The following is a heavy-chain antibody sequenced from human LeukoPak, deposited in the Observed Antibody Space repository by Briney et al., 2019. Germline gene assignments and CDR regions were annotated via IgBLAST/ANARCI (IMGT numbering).Heavy chain of an antibody. J-gene: IGHJ3*02. CDR3: ARHKTTVDAFDI. CDR1: GGSISSYY. D-gene: IGHD4-17*01. Sequence: SETLYLTCTVSGGSISSYYWSWIRQPPGKGLEWIGYIYYSGSTNYNPSLKSRVTISVDTSKNQFSLKLSSVTAADTAVYYCARHKTTVDAFDIWGQGTMVTVSS. V-gene: IGHV4-59*08. CDR2: IYYSGST.